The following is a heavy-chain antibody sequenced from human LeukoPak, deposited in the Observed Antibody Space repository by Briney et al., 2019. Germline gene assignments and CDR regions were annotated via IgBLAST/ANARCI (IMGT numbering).Heavy chain of an antibody. Sequence: GGSLRLSCAASGFTVSSNYMSWVRQAPGKGLEWVSAISGSGGSTYYADSVKGRFTISRDNSKNTLYLQMNSLRAEDTAVYYCAKIPSPTYYDFWSGSPWFDPWGQGTLVTVSS. CDR2: ISGSGGST. V-gene: IGHV3-23*01. J-gene: IGHJ5*02. CDR3: AKIPSPTYYDFWSGSPWFDP. D-gene: IGHD3-3*01. CDR1: GFTVSSNY.